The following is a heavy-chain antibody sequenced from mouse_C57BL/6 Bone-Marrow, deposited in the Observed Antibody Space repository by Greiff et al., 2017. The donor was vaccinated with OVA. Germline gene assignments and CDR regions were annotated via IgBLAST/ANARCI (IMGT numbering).Heavy chain of an antibody. CDR2: IDPSDSYT. CDR3: AREGLLVSYYAMDY. CDR1: GYTFTSYW. D-gene: IGHD2-3*01. Sequence: QVQLQQPGAELVMPGASVKLSCKASGYTFTSYWMHWVKQRPGQGLEWIGEIDPSDSYTNYNQKFKGKSTLNVDKSSSTAYMQLSSLTTKDSAVYYGAREGLLVSYYAMDYWGEGTSVTVSS. V-gene: IGHV1-69*01. J-gene: IGHJ4*01.